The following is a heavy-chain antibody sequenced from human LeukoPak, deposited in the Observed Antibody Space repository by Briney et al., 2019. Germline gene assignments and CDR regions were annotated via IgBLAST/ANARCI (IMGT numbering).Heavy chain of an antibody. CDR2: IRGSGGST. Sequence: GGSMRLSCAASGFPFSSYAMSWVRQAPRKGLEWVSAIRGSGGSTYYADSVKGRFTICRDNSKNTLYLQMNSLRAEDTAVYYCAKGDILTGYPTEYFQHWGQGTLVTVSS. V-gene: IGHV3-23*01. CDR3: AKGDILTGYPTEYFQH. J-gene: IGHJ1*01. D-gene: IGHD3-9*01. CDR1: GFPFSSYA.